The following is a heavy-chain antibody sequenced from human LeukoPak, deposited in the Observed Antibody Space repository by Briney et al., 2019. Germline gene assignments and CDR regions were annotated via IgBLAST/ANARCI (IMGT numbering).Heavy chain of an antibody. J-gene: IGHJ4*02. D-gene: IGHD3-10*02. V-gene: IGHV3-23*01. CDR3: ATTFGELLSPYFDY. CDR2: ISGSGGST. CDR1: GFTFSSYA. Sequence: GGSLRLPCAASGFTFSSYAMSWVRQAPGEGLEWVSAISGSGGSTYYADSVKGRFTISRDNSKNTLYLQMNSLRAEDTAVYYCATTFGELLSPYFDYWGQGTLATVSS.